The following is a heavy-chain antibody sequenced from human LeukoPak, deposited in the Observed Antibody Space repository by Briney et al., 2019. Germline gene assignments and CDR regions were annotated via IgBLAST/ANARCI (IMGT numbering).Heavy chain of an antibody. V-gene: IGHV1-2*02. CDR1: GYTFTGYY. J-gene: IGHJ3*02. CDR2: INPNSGGT. Sequence: GASVKVSCKASGYTFTGYYMHWVRQAPGQGLEWMGWINPNSGGTNYAQKFQGRVTMTRDTSISTAYMELSRLRSDDTAVYYCAQSVVPAATWAFDIWGQGTMVTVSS. D-gene: IGHD2-2*01. CDR3: AQSVVPAATWAFDI.